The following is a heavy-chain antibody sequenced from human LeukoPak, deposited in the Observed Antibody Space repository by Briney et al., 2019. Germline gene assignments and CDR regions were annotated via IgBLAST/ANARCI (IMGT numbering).Heavy chain of an antibody. CDR1: RFTFSGSA. J-gene: IGHJ5*02. CDR2: ISGLGDST. Sequence: GGSLRLSCAASRFTFSGSAMSWVRQAPGKGLEWVSTISGLGDSTDYADSVKGRFSISRDNSKNTLYLQMNSLRAEDTAVYYCAKGALYYYDNWFDPWGQGTLVTVSS. D-gene: IGHD3-22*01. V-gene: IGHV3-23*01. CDR3: AKGALYYYDNWFDP.